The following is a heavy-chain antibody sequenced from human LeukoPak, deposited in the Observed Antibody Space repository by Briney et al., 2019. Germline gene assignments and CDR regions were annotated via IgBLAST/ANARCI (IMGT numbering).Heavy chain of an antibody. CDR3: GGFGYEAAVDL. D-gene: IGHD6-13*01. V-gene: IGHV3-7*01. CDR1: GFMFSTYW. Sequence: GGSLRLSCAASGFMFSTYWMTWVRQAPGKGLEWVANIKPDVSETYYVDSVNGRVTISRDNTKNLPYLQMNSLRGEDAAVYYCGGFGYEAAVDLWGQGTLVTVSS. J-gene: IGHJ4*02. CDR2: IKPDVSET.